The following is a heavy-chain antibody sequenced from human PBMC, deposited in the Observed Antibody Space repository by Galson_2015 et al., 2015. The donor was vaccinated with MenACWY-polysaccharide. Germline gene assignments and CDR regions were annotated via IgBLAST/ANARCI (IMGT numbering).Heavy chain of an antibody. J-gene: IGHJ3*01. Sequence: SLRLSCATSGFTFSSYTMSWVRQAPGKGLEWVSGISGSGASKYYADSVKGRFTISRDNVKNTMYLQMNSLRDADTAVYYCARVGVCIGGSCYKMFDVWGQGTMVTVSS. D-gene: IGHD2-15*01. CDR1: GFTFSSYT. CDR2: ISGSGASK. V-gene: IGHV3-23*01. CDR3: ARVGVCIGGSCYKMFDV.